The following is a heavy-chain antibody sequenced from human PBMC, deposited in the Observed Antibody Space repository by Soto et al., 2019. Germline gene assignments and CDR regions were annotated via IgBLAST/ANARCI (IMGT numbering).Heavy chain of an antibody. V-gene: IGHV3-30*18. CDR1: GFTFSSYA. J-gene: IGHJ4*02. D-gene: IGHD3-22*01. CDR3: AKDLYYYDSSLDDY. CDR2: ISNDGSYK. Sequence: QVHLAESGGGVVQPGRSMRLSCAGSGFTFSSYAMHWVRQAPGKGLEWVAVISNDGSYKYYADSLKGRFIISRDNSKNTLYLQMNSLRAEDTALYYCAKDLYYYDSSLDDYWGQGTLVSVSS.